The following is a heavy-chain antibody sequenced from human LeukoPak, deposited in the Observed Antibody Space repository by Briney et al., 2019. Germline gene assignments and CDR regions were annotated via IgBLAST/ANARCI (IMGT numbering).Heavy chain of an antibody. CDR2: ISYDGSNK. D-gene: IGHD3-22*01. V-gene: IGHV3-30*18. CDR1: GFTFSSYG. J-gene: IGHJ4*02. Sequence: PGGSLRLSCAASGFTFSSYGMHWVRQAPGKGLEWVAVISYDGSNKYYADSVKGRLTISRGNSKNTLYLQMNSLRAEDTAVYYCAKDASITMIVVVITHFDYWGQGTLVTVSS. CDR3: AKDASITMIVVVITHFDY.